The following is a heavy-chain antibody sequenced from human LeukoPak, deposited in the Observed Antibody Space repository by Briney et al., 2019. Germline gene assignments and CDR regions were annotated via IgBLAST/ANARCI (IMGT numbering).Heavy chain of an antibody. V-gene: IGHV3-30*18. J-gene: IGHJ4*02. CDR1: GLIFSDFG. Sequence: PGRSLRLSCAASGLIFSDFGMHWVRQAPGKRLEWVAVISYDGINKYYADSVKGRFTISRDNSMNTLYLQMNSLRPEDTAIYYCVKDTSRTAAGTTWGSLDYWGQGTLVTVS. CDR3: VKDTSRTAAGTTWGSLDY. CDR2: ISYDGINK. D-gene: IGHD6-13*01.